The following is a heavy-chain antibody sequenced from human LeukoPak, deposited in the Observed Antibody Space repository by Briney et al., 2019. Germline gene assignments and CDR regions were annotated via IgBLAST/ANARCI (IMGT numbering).Heavy chain of an antibody. CDR3: ARLETGGWFYFDS. CDR2: IYYSGNT. Sequence: KASETLSLTCTVSGGSIRSGSYYWVWIRQPPGKGLEWIATIYYSGNTYYNPSLKSRVTISVDTSKYQFSLKLTSVTAADTAVYYCARLETGGWFYFDSWGQGTLVTVSS. D-gene: IGHD6-19*01. V-gene: IGHV4-39*01. J-gene: IGHJ4*02. CDR1: GGSIRSGSYY.